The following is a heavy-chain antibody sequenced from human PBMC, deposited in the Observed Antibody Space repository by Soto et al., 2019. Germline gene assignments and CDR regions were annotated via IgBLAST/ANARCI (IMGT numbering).Heavy chain of an antibody. D-gene: IGHD2-2*01. V-gene: IGHV3-64D*06. CDR3: VKDEYCGSTSCHGYFHH. Sequence: LRLSCSASGFSFSTYAMHWVRQAPGKGLACVSVISSDGGSTYYADSVKGRFTISRDNSNNTLYLQMSSLRAEDTAVYYCVKDEYCGSTSCHGYFHHWGQGTLVTVSS. J-gene: IGHJ1*01. CDR1: GFSFSTYA. CDR2: ISSDGGST.